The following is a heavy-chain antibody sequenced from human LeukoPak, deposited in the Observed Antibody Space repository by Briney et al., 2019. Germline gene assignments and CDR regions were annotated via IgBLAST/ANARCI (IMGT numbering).Heavy chain of an antibody. J-gene: IGHJ3*01. CDR2: SRNKGNSDIT. Sequence: GGSLRLSCAGSGFTFSDHYIDWVRQAPGKGPEWVGRSRNKGNSDITEYAAFVKGRFSISRDDSKNLQFLQMNSLRTEDTAVYHCAKGYSGLLIYALDVWGQGTGVTVSS. CDR1: GFTFSDHY. D-gene: IGHD1-26*01. V-gene: IGHV3-72*01. CDR3: AKGYSGLLIYALDV.